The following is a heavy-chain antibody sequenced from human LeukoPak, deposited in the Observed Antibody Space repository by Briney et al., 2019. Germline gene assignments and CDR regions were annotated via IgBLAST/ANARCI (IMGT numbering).Heavy chain of an antibody. J-gene: IGHJ6*03. CDR3: ARSALEMYYYYYMDV. CDR1: GYTFAGYG. D-gene: IGHD3-3*01. V-gene: IGHV1-69*05. CDR2: IIPIFGTT. Sequence: SVKVSCKASGYTFAGYGINWVRQAPGQGLEWMGRIIPIFGTTNYAQKFHGRVTITTDESTSTAYMELSSLRSEDTAAYYCARSALEMYYYYYMDVWGKGTTVTVSS.